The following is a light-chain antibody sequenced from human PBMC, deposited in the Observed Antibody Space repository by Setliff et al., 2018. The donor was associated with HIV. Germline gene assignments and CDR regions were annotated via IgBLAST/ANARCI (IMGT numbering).Light chain of an antibody. J-gene: IGLJ1*01. CDR2: DVT. CDR1: SSDIGSYNF. Sequence: QSVLTQPASVSGSPGQSITISCTGTSSDIGSYNFVSWYQQHPGKAPKLMIVDVTRRPSGVSDRFSGSKSGHTASLTISGLQAEDEADYYCSSYTTSRTYVFGTGTKVTVL. CDR3: SSYTTSRTYV. V-gene: IGLV2-14*03.